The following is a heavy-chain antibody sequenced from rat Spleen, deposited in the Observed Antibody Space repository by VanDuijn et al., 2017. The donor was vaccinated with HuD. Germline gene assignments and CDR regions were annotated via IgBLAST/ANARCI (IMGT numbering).Heavy chain of an antibody. CDR2: ISYDGSST. CDR1: GFTFSDYN. CDR3: TTDRTGALMDA. V-gene: IGHV5-7*01. J-gene: IGHJ4*01. Sequence: EVRLVESGGGLVQPGRSLKLSCAASGFTFSDYNMAWVRQAPKKGRGWVATISYDGSSTYYRDAVKGRFTISRDNAKSTLYLQMDSLRSEDTATYYCTTDRTGALMDAWGQGASVTVSS. D-gene: IGHD5-1*01.